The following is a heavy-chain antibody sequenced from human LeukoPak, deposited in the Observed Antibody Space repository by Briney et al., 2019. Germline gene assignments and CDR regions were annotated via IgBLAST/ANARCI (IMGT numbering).Heavy chain of an antibody. CDR3: ARLHCSSTSCYTASLSEFDP. Sequence: GESLMISCRGSGYSFTSYWIGWVRQMPVKGLEWMGIIYPGDSDTRYSPSFQGQVTISADKSISTAYLQWSSLKASDTAMYYCARLHCSSTSCYTASLSEFDPWGQGTLVTVSS. CDR1: GYSFTSYW. J-gene: IGHJ5*02. CDR2: IYPGDSDT. V-gene: IGHV5-51*01. D-gene: IGHD2-2*02.